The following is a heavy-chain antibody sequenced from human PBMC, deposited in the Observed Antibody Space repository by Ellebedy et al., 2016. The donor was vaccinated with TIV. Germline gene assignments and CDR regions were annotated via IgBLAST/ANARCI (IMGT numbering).Heavy chain of an antibody. V-gene: IGHV1-69*04. J-gene: IGHJ6*02. D-gene: IGHD1-1*01. CDR2: IIPILGIA. CDR3: ASVNGTTKGDYYYYGMDV. Sequence: AASVKVSCKASGGTFSSYAISWVRQAPGQGLEWMGRIIPILGIANYAQKFQGRVTITADKSTSTAYMELSSLRSEDTAVYYCASVNGTTKGDYYYYGMDVWGQGTTVTVSS. CDR1: GGTFSSYA.